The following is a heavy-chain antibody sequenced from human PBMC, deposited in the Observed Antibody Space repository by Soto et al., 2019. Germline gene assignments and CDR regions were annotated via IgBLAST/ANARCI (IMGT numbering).Heavy chain of an antibody. CDR1: GYTFASYG. CDR3: ARDSRVVVAATPNYYYYGMDV. J-gene: IGHJ6*02. D-gene: IGHD2-15*01. Sequence: SVKGSCRASGYTFASYGITWVRQAPVQGLEWMGWISAYNGNTNYSQKLQGRVTMTTDTSTSTAYMELRSLRSDDTAVYYCARDSRVVVAATPNYYYYGMDVWGQGTTVTVSS. CDR2: ISAYNGNT. V-gene: IGHV1-18*01.